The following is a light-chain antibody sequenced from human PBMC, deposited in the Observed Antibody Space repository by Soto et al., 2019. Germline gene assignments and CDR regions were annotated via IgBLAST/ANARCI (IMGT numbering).Light chain of an antibody. CDR2: AAS. J-gene: IGKJ1*01. V-gene: IGKV1-39*01. CDR3: QQSYSTPWT. Sequence: DIQMTQSPSSLSASLGDRVTITCRASQSISIYLNWYQQKPGKAPKLLIYAASSLQSGVPSRFSGSGSGTDFTLTISSLQPEDFATYYCQQSYSTPWTFGQGTKVDNK. CDR1: QSISIY.